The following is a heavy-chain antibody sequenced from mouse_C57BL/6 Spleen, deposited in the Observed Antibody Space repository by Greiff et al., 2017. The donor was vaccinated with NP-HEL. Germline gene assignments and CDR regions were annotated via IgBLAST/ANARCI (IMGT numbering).Heavy chain of an antibody. CDR3: ASISWDAMDY. V-gene: IGHV2-2*01. Sequence: VKLMESGPGLVQPSQSLSITCTVSGFSLTSYGVHWVRQSPGKGLEWLGVIWSGGSTDYNAAFISRLSISKDNSKSQVFFKMNSLQADDTAIYYCASISWDAMDYWGQGTSVTVSS. CDR2: IWSGGST. J-gene: IGHJ4*01. CDR1: GFSLTSYG. D-gene: IGHD4-1*01.